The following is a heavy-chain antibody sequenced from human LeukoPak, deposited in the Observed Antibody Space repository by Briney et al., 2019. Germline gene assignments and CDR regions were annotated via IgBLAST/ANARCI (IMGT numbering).Heavy chain of an antibody. J-gene: IGHJ4*02. CDR1: GFTFSNYA. D-gene: IGHD3-16*01. V-gene: IGHV3-23*01. Sequence: GGSLRLSCAASGFTFSNYAMSWVRQAPVKGLEWVSAISGTGGSTYYADSVKGRFTISRDNSKNTLYLQMNSLRAEDTAVFYCARDPRGGGFDYWGQGTLVTVSS. CDR2: ISGTGGST. CDR3: ARDPRGGGFDY.